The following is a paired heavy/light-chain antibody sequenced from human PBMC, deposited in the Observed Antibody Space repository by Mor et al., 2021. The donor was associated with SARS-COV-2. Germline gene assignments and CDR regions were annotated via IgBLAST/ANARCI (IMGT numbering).Light chain of an antibody. CDR1: QIFSSSY. CDR3: QQYGTSFT. CDR2: GAS. J-gene: IGKJ4*01. Sequence: EIVLTQSPGTLSLSPGDRATLFCRASQIFSSSYLAWYQQKPGQAPRLLIYGASNRATGIPDRFSGSGSGTDFTLTISRLEPEDFAVYYCQQYGTSFTFGGGTKVEIK. V-gene: IGKV3-20*01.
Heavy chain of an antibody. CDR2: IDPIDSHI. CDR1: GYSFTNYW. Sequence: EVQLVQSGAEVKKPGESLRISCQGSGYSFTNYWITWVRQMPGKGLQWVGKIDPIDSHISYSPSFQGHVTISADKSISTVYLQWSNLEASDSAMYYCARQGHNSRVGYFYAMDVWGQGTTVTVSS. J-gene: IGHJ6*02. CDR3: ARQGHNSRVGYFYAMDV. D-gene: IGHD1-26*01. V-gene: IGHV5-10-1*01.